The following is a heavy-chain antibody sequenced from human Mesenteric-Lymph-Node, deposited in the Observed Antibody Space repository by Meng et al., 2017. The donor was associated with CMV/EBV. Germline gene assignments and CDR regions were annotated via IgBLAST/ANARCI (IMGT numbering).Heavy chain of an antibody. V-gene: IGHV3-23*01. J-gene: IGHJ4*02. CDR3: AKIDDLWGFDY. CDR1: GFTFSSYA. Sequence: LSCAASGFTFSSYAMSWVRQAPGKGLEWVSAISGGGYVTYYADSVKGRFTISRDNSKKTAYLQMDSLRAEETAVYYCAKIDDLWGFDYWGQGTLVTVSS. CDR2: ISGGGYVT. D-gene: IGHD2/OR15-2a*01.